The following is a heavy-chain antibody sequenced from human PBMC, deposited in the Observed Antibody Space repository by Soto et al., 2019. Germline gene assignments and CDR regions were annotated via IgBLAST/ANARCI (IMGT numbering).Heavy chain of an antibody. V-gene: IGHV4-34*01. CDR2: INHSGST. CDR1: GGSFSGYY. CDR3: ARGPHCTNGVCSVSVDY. Sequence: PSETLSLTCAVYGGSFSGYYWSWIRQPPGKGLEWIGEINHSGSTNYNPSLKSRVTISVDTSKNQFSLKLSSVTAADTAVYYCARGPHCTNGVCSVSVDYWGQGTRVTVSS. D-gene: IGHD2-8*01. J-gene: IGHJ4*02.